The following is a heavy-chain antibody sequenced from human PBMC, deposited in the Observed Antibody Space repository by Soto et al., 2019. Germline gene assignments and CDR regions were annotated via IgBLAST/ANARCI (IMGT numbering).Heavy chain of an antibody. D-gene: IGHD2-21*02. Sequence: SETLSLTCTVSGGSISSAAYYWSWISQHPGKGLEWIGEISDSRGTNYNPSLRSRLTISVDTPNYQFFLRLTSMTAADTAVYYCARVALLSYCDGDCYSFFDLWGQGTQVTVSS. CDR1: GGSISSAAYY. CDR2: ISDSRGT. V-gene: IGHV4-31*03. J-gene: IGHJ4*02. CDR3: ARVALLSYCDGDCYSFFDL.